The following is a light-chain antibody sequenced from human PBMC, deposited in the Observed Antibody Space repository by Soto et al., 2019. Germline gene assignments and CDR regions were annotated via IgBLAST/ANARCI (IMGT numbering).Light chain of an antibody. J-gene: IGKJ1*01. Sequence: EIVMTQSPATLSVSPVERATLSCRASQSVSSNLAWYQQKPGQAPRLLIYGASTRATGIPARFSGSGSGTEFTLTISSLQSEDFAVYYCQQSKTFGQGTKVEIK. CDR2: GAS. V-gene: IGKV3-15*01. CDR1: QSVSSN. CDR3: QQSKT.